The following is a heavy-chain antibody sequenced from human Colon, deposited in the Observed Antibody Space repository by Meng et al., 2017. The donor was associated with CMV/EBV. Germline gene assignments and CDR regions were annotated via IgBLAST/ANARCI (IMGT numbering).Heavy chain of an antibody. D-gene: IGHD5-12*01. CDR1: GGTFSSYT. J-gene: IGHJ4*02. CDR3: ATRLYPYSGYDSIEPAALDY. Sequence: SVKVSCKASGGTFSSYTISWVRQAPGEGLEWMGRIIPILGIANYAQKFQGRVTITADKSTSTAYMELCSLRSEDTAVYYCATRLYPYSGYDSIEPAALDYWGQGTLVTVSS. CDR2: IIPILGIA. V-gene: IGHV1-69*02.